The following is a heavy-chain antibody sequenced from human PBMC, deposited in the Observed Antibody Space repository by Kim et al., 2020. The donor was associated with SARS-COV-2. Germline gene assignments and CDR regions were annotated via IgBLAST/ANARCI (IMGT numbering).Heavy chain of an antibody. V-gene: IGHV4-34*01. J-gene: IGHJ6*02. Sequence: SETLSLTCAVYGVSFSGYYWSWIRQPPGKGLEWIGDINHSGSTNYNPSLKSRVTISVDTSKNQFSLKLSSVTAADTAVYYCARGRRGITMIVVVQTYYYHGSDVSGQATTVTVSS. D-gene: IGHD3-22*01. CDR3: ARGRRGITMIVVVQTYYYHGSDV. CDR1: GVSFSGYY. CDR2: INHSGST.